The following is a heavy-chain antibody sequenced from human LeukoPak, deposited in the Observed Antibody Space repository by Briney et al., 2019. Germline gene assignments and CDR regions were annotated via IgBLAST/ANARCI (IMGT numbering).Heavy chain of an antibody. D-gene: IGHD6-6*01. J-gene: IGHJ4*02. CDR3: ARGGVAARRGLSY. V-gene: IGHV4-34*01. CDR2: INHGGST. CDR1: GGSFSGYY. Sequence: SETLSLTCAVYGGSFSGYYWSWIRQPPGKGLEWIGEINHGGSTNYNPSLKSRVTISVDTSKNQFSLKLSSVTAADTAVYYCARGGVAARRGLSYWGQGTLVTVSS.